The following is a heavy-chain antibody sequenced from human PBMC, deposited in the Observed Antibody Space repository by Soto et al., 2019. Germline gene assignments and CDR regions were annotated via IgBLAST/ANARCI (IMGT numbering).Heavy chain of an antibody. D-gene: IGHD2-15*01. CDR3: TRAISGGPFDY. V-gene: IGHV3-21*01. CDR2: ISRSRDHM. J-gene: IGHJ4*02. Sequence: GSLRLSCSASGFIFSTYSMNWVRQPPGKGVKRVTSISRSRDHMYYADSVKGRFNTSRDNAKNSQFLKKNRMRTEETNGNYCTRAISGGPFDYWGQGALVTVSS. CDR1: GFIFSTYS.